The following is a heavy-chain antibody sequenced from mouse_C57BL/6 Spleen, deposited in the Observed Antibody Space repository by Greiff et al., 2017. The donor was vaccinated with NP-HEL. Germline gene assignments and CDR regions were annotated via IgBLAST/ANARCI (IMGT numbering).Heavy chain of an antibody. CDR1: GYAFSSSW. CDR3: ARGKPHFDY. CDR2: IYPGDGDP. J-gene: IGHJ2*01. Sequence: VQLQQSGPELVKPGASVKISCKASGYAFSSSWMNWVKQRPGKGLEWIGRIYPGDGDPNYNGKFKGKATLTADKSSSTAYMQLSSLTSEDSAVYFCARGKPHFDYWGQGTTLTVSS. V-gene: IGHV1-82*01.